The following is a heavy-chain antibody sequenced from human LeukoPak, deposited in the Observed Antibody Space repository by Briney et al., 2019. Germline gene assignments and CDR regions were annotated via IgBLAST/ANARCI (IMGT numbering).Heavy chain of an antibody. V-gene: IGHV2-70*11. CDR2: IDWDDDK. Sequence: SGPALVKPTQTLTLTCTFSGFSLSTSGICVSWLRQPPGKALEWLARIDWDDDKYYSTSLKTRLTISKDTSKNQVVLTMTNMDPVDTATYYCARMLSHYGSGNRHYYYMDVWGKGTTVTASS. J-gene: IGHJ6*03. CDR1: GFSLSTSGIC. CDR3: ARMLSHYGSGNRHYYYMDV. D-gene: IGHD3-10*01.